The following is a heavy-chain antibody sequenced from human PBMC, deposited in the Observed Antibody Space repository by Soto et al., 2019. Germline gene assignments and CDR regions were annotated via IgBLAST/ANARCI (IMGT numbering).Heavy chain of an antibody. V-gene: IGHV3-23*01. CDR2: ISGSGGST. J-gene: IGHJ4*02. CDR1: DSTFRTNP. Sequence: EVQLLESGGGLVQPGGPLEPSCAASDSTFRTNPLTGVRQAPGKGLEWVSAISGSGGSTYYADSVKGRFTISRDNSKNTLYLQMNSLRAEDTAVYYCAKIFRLELLFGGADYWGQGTLVTVSS. D-gene: IGHD1-7*01. CDR3: AKIFRLELLFGGADY.